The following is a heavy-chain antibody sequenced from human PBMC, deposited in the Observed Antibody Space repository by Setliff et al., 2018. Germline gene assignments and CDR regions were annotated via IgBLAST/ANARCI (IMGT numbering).Heavy chain of an antibody. CDR2: IFHSGST. CDR1: GYSISSGHF. D-gene: IGHD2-2*01. Sequence: PSETLSLTCGVSGYSISSGHFWGWIRQPPGKGLEWLGNIFHSGSTYYNPTLNSRVTMSVDTSKNQFSLMLTSVTAADTAVYYFRLAHCSSPSCEEALDYWSQGTLVTVSS. J-gene: IGHJ4*02. V-gene: IGHV4-38-2*01. CDR3: RLAHCSSPSCEEALDY.